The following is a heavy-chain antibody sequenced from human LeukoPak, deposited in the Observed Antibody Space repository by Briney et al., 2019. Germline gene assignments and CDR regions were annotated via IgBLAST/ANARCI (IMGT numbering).Heavy chain of an antibody. CDR3: ARDNSVGDNAWWFDP. V-gene: IGHV3-30*03. D-gene: IGHD1-26*01. CDR1: GFTFSSYG. CDR2: ISYDGSNK. J-gene: IGHJ5*02. Sequence: GGSLRLSCAASGFTFSSYGMHWVRQAPGEGLEWVAVISYDGSNKYYADSVKGRFTISRDNSKNTLYLQMNSLRSEDTAIYYCARDNSVGDNAWWFDPWGQGTLVTVSS.